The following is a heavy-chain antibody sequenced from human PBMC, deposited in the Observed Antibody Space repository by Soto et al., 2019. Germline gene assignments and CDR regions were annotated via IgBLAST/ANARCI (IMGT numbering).Heavy chain of an antibody. CDR1: VYTFTGYY. CDR2: INPNSGGT. Sequence: ASVKVSCKASVYTFTGYYMHWVRQAPGQGLEWMGWINPNSGGTNYAQKFQGWVTMTRDTSISTAYMELSRLRSDDTAVYYCAREDRDRETGLVPAAIDGMDVWG. V-gene: IGHV1-2*04. D-gene: IGHD2-2*01. CDR3: AREDRDRETGLVPAAIDGMDV. J-gene: IGHJ6*02.